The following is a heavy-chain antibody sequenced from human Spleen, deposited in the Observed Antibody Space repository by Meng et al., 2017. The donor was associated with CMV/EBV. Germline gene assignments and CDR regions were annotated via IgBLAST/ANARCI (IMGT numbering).Heavy chain of an antibody. CDR1: GFSFSNSW. CDR3: ARAGAAATSLDY. CDR2: IRGDGSTT. Sequence: CAAFGFSFSNSWMHWVRQAPRKGPVWVSRIRGDGSTTHYADSVKGRFTVSRDNAKNTLYLQMNSLRAEDTAVYYCARAGAAATSLDYWGQGTLVTVSS. V-gene: IGHV3-74*01. D-gene: IGHD2-2*01. J-gene: IGHJ4*02.